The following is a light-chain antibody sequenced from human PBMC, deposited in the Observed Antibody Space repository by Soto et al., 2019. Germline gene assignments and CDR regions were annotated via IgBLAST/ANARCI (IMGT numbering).Light chain of an antibody. CDR1: QSIETW. V-gene: IGKV1-5*01. J-gene: IGKJ1*01. CDR2: DAS. Sequence: DIQMTQSPSTLPASIGDTVTITCRASQSIETWLAWYQQKPGKAPKLLIYDASSLQDGVPSRFSGSGSGTDFTLTISSLQPDDFATYYCQQYNTYSPWTFGQGTKVEIK. CDR3: QQYNTYSPWT.